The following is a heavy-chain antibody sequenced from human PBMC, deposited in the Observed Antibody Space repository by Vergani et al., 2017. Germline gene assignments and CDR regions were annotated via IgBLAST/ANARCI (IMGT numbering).Heavy chain of an antibody. Sequence: QVQLVQSGAEVKKPGASVKVSCKTSGYTFTGNYMHWVRQAPGQGLEWMGWIDPNSGDTNYAQKFQGRVTMTSDTSSSTVYMDLSRLTSDDTAVYYCARVGAYRSDWGIVFDIWGQGTMVTVSS. J-gene: IGHJ3*02. CDR2: IDPNSGDT. CDR3: ARVGAYRSDWGIVFDI. D-gene: IGHD6-19*01. V-gene: IGHV1-2*02. CDR1: GYTFTGNY.